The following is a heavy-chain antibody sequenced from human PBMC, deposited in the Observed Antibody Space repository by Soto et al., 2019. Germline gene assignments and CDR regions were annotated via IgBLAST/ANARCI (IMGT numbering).Heavy chain of an antibody. J-gene: IGHJ6*02. Sequence: GASVKVSCKVSGYTLTELSMHWVRQAPGKGLEWMGGFDPEDGETIYAQKFQGRVTMTEDTSTDTAYMELSSLRSEDTAVYYCATETSYVDTAMVKVRYYGMDVWGQGTTVTVSS. D-gene: IGHD5-18*01. CDR2: FDPEDGET. CDR3: ATETSYVDTAMVKVRYYGMDV. V-gene: IGHV1-24*01. CDR1: GYTLTELS.